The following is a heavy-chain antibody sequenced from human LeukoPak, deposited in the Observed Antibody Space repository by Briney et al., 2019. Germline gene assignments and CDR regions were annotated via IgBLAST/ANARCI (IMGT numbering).Heavy chain of an antibody. Sequence: ATVSLSCKVSSYTLTSYGTIWVTQPPAQGRGGMGWISAYNGNTNYAQKLQGRVTMTTDTSTSTAYMELRSLRSDDPAVYYCARDRVAVAGFDYWGQGTLVTVSS. J-gene: IGHJ4*02. CDR1: SYTLTSYG. CDR2: ISAYNGNT. CDR3: ARDRVAVAGFDY. V-gene: IGHV1-18*04. D-gene: IGHD6-19*01.